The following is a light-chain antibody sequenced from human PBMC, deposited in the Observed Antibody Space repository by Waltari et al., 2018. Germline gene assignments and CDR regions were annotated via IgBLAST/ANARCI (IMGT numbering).Light chain of an antibody. CDR2: NAS. CDR1: QYISNW. V-gene: IGKV1-5*03. J-gene: IGKJ2*01. CDR3: QQYNSYSPT. Sequence: DIQMTQSPSALSCSMRYGVIITCRASQYISNWLAWYQQKPGQAPKLLISNASTLESGVPSRFGGSGSGTDFTLTISSLQPEDFATYYCQQYNSYSPTFGQGTQVEIK.